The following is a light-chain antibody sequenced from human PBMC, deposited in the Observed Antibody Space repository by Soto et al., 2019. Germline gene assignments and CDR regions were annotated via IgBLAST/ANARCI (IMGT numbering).Light chain of an antibody. V-gene: IGKV1-9*01. J-gene: IGKJ3*01. CDR3: QQLNNYPFT. Sequence: DIPLTQSPSFLSASVGDRVTITCRASQGISSYLAWYQQKPGKAPNLLIYAASTLQSGVPSWFSGSGSGTEFTLTISSLQPDDFATYYCQQLNNYPFTFGPGTKVDIK. CDR2: AAS. CDR1: QGISSY.